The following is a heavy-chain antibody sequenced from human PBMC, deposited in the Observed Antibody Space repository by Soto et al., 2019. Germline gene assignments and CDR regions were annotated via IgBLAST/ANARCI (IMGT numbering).Heavy chain of an antibody. Sequence: QVQLVQSGAEVKKPGASVKVSCKASGYTFTSYGISWVRQAPGQGLEWMGWISAYNGNTKYVQKFQGRVTMTTATSTSTAYMELRSLRSGDTAVYYCARDAAAGLHDYWGQGTLVPVSS. D-gene: IGHD6-13*01. CDR1: GYTFTSYG. J-gene: IGHJ4*02. CDR2: ISAYNGNT. CDR3: ARDAAAGLHDY. V-gene: IGHV1-18*01.